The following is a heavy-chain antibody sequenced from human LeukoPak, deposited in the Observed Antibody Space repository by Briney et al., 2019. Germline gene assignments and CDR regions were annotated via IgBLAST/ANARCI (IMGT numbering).Heavy chain of an antibody. J-gene: IGHJ4*02. D-gene: IGHD3-10*01. CDR1: GGSISSYY. CDR2: IYYSGST. V-gene: IGHV4-59*08. CDR3: ARLRSTMVRGVISGYYFDY. Sequence: SETLSLTCTVSGGSISSYYWSWIRQPPGKGLEWIGYIYYSGSTNYNPSLKSRVTISVDTSKNQFSLKLSSVTAADTAVYYCARLRSTMVRGVISGYYFDYWGQGTLVTVSS.